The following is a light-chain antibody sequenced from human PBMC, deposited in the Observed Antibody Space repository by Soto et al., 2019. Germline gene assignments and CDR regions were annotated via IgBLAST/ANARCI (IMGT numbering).Light chain of an antibody. CDR2: GAS. CDR1: QSVSSSY. V-gene: IGKV3-20*01. Sequence: EIVLTQSPGTLSLSPGVRATLSCRASQSVSSSYLAWYQQKPGQAPRLLIYGASSRATGIPDRFSGSGSGTDFTLTISRLEPEDFAIYYCQQYKSWPPLTFGGGTKVE. CDR3: QQYKSWPPLT. J-gene: IGKJ4*01.